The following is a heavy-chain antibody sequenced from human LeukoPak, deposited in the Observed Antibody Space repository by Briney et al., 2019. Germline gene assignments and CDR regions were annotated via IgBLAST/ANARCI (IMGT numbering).Heavy chain of an antibody. J-gene: IGHJ4*02. V-gene: IGHV4-39*01. Sequence: SDTLSLTCTVSGGSISSSTYYWGWIRQPPGKGLEWIGSIYYSGATYYNPSLKSRVTISIDTSKNQSSLRLSSVTAADTAVYYCASPGSGSYYYFDYWGQGTLVTVSS. CDR1: GGSISSSTYY. D-gene: IGHD1-26*01. CDR3: ASPGSGSYYYFDY. CDR2: IYYSGAT.